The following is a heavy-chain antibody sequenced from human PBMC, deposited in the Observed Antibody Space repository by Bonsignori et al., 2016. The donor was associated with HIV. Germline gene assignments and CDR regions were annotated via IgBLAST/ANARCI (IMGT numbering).Heavy chain of an antibody. Sequence: VRQAPGKGLEWVSAISGSGGSTYYADSVKGRFTISRDNSKNTLYLQMNSLRAEDTAVYYCAKDSYDYVWGVIVNFDDYWGQGTLVTVSS. D-gene: IGHD3-16*02. CDR2: ISGSGGST. V-gene: IGHV3-23*01. CDR3: AKDSYDYVWGVIVNFDDY. J-gene: IGHJ4*02.